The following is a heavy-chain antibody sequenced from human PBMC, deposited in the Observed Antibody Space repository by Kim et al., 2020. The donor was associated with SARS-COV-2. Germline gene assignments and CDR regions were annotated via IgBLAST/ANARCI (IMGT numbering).Heavy chain of an antibody. D-gene: IGHD3-10*01. CDR3: ARERFGGSFDY. CDR2: A. Sequence: ARYSPKFQGRVPITWEPSAGTAYMDLTSLRFEDTAVYYCARERFGGSFDYWGQGTLVTVSS. J-gene: IGHJ4*02. V-gene: IGHV1-3*01.